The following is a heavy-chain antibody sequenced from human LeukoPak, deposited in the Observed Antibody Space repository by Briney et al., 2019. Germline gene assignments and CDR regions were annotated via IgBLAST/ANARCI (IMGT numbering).Heavy chain of an antibody. V-gene: IGHV3-23*01. CDR2: ISAGGGVT. D-gene: IGHD4-17*01. Sequence: PGGSLRLSCAASGFTFSNYAMVWVRQAPGKGLDWVSSISAGGGVTSNADSVKGRFTISRDNSKNTLYLQMNGLRAEDTAMYYCAKAARTTVTYSFDSWGQGTLVTVSS. CDR1: GFTFSNYA. CDR3: AKAARTTVTYSFDS. J-gene: IGHJ4*02.